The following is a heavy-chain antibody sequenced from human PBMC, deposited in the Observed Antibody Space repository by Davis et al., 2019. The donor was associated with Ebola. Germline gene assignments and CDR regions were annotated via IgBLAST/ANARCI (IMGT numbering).Heavy chain of an antibody. V-gene: IGHV1-18*01. D-gene: IGHD2-2*01. Sequence: AASVKVSCKTSDYTFASYGIAWVRQAPGQGLEWMACTTCNNGDTNYAQKFQGRVTITRDTSASTAYMELSSLRSEDTAVYYCARVYCSSTSCYYYYGMDVWGQGTTVTVSS. CDR2: TTCNNGDT. CDR1: DYTFASYG. CDR3: ARVYCSSTSCYYYYGMDV. J-gene: IGHJ6*02.